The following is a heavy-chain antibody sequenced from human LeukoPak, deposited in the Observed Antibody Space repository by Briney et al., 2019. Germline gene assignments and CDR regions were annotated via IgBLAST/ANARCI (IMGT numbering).Heavy chain of an antibody. J-gene: IGHJ4*02. V-gene: IGHV3-11*01. CDR3: AREAWANVDY. D-gene: IGHD1-26*01. CDR1: GFRIGDYY. CDR2: ISGSGGTV. Sequence: GGSLRLSCAASGFRIGDYYMSWIRQAPGKGLECISFISGSGGTVRYADSVKGRFTISRDNAENSLYLQMNSLRVEDTAVCYCAREAWANVDYWGQGTLVTVPS.